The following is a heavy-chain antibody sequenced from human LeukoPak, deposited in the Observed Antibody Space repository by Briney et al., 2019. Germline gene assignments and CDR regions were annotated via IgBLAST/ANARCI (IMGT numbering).Heavy chain of an antibody. V-gene: IGHV3-15*01. CDR1: GFTFSNAW. CDR3: TTQAALPDNDAFDI. CDR2: IKSKTDGGTT. J-gene: IGHJ3*02. D-gene: IGHD2-15*01. Sequence: PGGSLRLSCAASGFTFSNAWMSWVRQAPGKGLEWVGRIKSKTDGGTTDYAAPVKGRFTISRDDSKNTLYLQMNSLKTEDTAVYYCTTQAALPDNDAFDIWGQGTMVTVSS.